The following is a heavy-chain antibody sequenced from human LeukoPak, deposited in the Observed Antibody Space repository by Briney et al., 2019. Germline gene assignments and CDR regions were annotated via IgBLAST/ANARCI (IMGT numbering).Heavy chain of an antibody. CDR2: IKRKTDGGTT. J-gene: IGHJ4*02. D-gene: IGHD2-21*02. Sequence: GGSLRLSCAASGFTFSNAWMSWVRQAQGKGLEWVGRIKRKTDGGTTDYAAPVKGRFTISRDDSKNTLYLQMNSLKTEDTAVYYCTTELAYCGGDCCPFDYWGQGTLVTVSS. CDR1: GFTFSNAW. V-gene: IGHV3-15*01. CDR3: TTELAYCGGDCCPFDY.